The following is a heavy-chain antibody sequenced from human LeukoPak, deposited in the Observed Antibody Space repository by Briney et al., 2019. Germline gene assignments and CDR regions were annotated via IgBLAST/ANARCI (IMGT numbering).Heavy chain of an antibody. CDR2: ISSSGSTI. J-gene: IGHJ6*03. Sequence: GGSLRLSCAASGFTFSSYEMNWVRQAPGKGLEWVSYISSSGSTIYYADSVKGRFTISRDNSKNTLYLQMNSLRAEDTAVYYCAREPQYYYYYMDVWGKGTTVTVSS. V-gene: IGHV3-48*03. CDR1: GFTFSSYE. CDR3: AREPQYYYYYMDV.